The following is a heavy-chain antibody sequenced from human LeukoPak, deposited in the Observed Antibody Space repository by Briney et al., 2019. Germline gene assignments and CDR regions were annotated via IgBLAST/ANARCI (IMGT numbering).Heavy chain of an antibody. CDR2: ISWNSGSI. CDR3: ARVHYYDSRAFDY. V-gene: IGHV3-9*01. J-gene: IGHJ4*02. Sequence: GGSLRLSCAASGFTFDDYAMHWVRQAPGKGLEWVSGISWNSGSIGYADSVKGRFTISRDNSKNTLYLQMNNLRAEDTAVYYCARVHYYDSRAFDYWGQGTLVTVSS. CDR1: GFTFDDYA. D-gene: IGHD3-22*01.